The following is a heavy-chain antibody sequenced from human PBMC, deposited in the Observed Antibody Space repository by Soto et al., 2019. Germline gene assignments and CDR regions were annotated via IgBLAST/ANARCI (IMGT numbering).Heavy chain of an antibody. V-gene: IGHV3-30*18. CDR2: ISYDGSNK. J-gene: IGHJ4*02. Sequence: PWGSLRLPCAASGVTFSGYGMHWVRQAPGKGLEWVAVISYDGSNKYYADSVKGRFTISRDNSKNTLYLQMNSLRAEDTAVYYCAKDSGYRHFDYWGQGTLVTVSS. D-gene: IGHD5-12*01. CDR1: GVTFSGYG. CDR3: AKDSGYRHFDY.